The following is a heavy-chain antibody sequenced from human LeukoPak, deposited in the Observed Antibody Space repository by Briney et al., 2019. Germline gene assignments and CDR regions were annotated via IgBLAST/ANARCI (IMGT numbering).Heavy chain of an antibody. J-gene: IGHJ3*02. CDR3: ARGVYYDSSGLKGSAFDI. CDR2: TYTGGNS. V-gene: IGHV3-53*01. CDR1: GFTVSSIH. Sequence: PGGSLRLSCAASGFTVSSIHMVWVRQAPGKGLEWVSVTYTGGNSYYADSVKGRFIISRDISKNTLYLQMNSLRAEDSALYYCARGVYYDSSGLKGSAFDIWGQGTMVTVSS. D-gene: IGHD3-22*01.